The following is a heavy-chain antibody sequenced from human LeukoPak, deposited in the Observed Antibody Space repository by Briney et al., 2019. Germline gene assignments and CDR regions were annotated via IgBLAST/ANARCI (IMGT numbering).Heavy chain of an antibody. Sequence: GGSLRLSCAASGFTFSSYWMNWVRQAPGKRLEWVANIKQDGSEKYYVDSVKGRFTISRDNAKNSLYLQMNSLRAEDTAVYYCARDKPVTMVRGVILTNYYYYMDVWGKGTTVTISS. D-gene: IGHD3-10*01. CDR3: ARDKPVTMVRGVILTNYYYYMDV. CDR1: GFTFSSYW. J-gene: IGHJ6*03. CDR2: IKQDGSEK. V-gene: IGHV3-7*01.